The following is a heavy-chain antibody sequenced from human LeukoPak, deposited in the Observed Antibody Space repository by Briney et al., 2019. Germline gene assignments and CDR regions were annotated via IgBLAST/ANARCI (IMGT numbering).Heavy chain of an antibody. D-gene: IGHD3-22*01. CDR2: ISSSSSTI. V-gene: IGHV3-48*02. CDR3: AREDYYDSSGSDY. Sequence: GGSLRLSCAASGFTFSSYSMNWVRQAPGKVLEWVSYISSSSSTIYYADSVKGRFTISRDNAKNSLYLQMNSLRDEDTAVYYCAREDYYDSSGSDYWGQGTLVTVSS. J-gene: IGHJ4*02. CDR1: GFTFSSYS.